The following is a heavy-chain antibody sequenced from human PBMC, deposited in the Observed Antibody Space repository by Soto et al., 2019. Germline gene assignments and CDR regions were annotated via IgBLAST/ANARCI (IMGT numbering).Heavy chain of an antibody. Sequence: SVKVSCKASGGTFSSYAISWVRQAPGQGLEWMGGIIPIFGTANYAQKFQGRVTITADESTSTAYMELSSLRSEDTAVYYCARGLATIFGVGKYYYYGTDVWGQGTTVTVSS. V-gene: IGHV1-69*13. CDR2: IIPIFGTA. D-gene: IGHD3-3*01. CDR1: GGTFSSYA. J-gene: IGHJ6*02. CDR3: ARGLATIFGVGKYYYYGTDV.